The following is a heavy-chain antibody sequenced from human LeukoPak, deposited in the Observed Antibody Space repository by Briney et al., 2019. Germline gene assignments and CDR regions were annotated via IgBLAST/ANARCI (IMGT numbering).Heavy chain of an antibody. D-gene: IGHD4-17*01. CDR2: INPDGTVT. J-gene: IGHJ2*01. CDR3: VRDSPGGFFDL. V-gene: IGHV3-74*01. CDR1: GFTFNTYW. Sequence: GGSLTLSCAASGFTFNTYWMHWVRQAPGKGRVWVSPINPDGTVTTYADSVKGRFTISRDNAKNTLYLQMNSLKAEDTAVYYCVRDSPGGFFDLWGRGTLVTVSS.